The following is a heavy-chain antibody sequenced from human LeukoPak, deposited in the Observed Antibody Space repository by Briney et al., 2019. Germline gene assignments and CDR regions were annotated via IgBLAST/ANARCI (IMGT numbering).Heavy chain of an antibody. D-gene: IGHD1-26*01. J-gene: IGHJ4*02. CDR3: AREIIAATLDG. Sequence: GGSLRLSCAASGFTFRSYSLNWIRQAPGKGLEWVASISGSNGYFYYADSVKGRFTISRDNARNSLFLQMNSLTAEDTAVYYCAREIIAATLDGWGQGTLVIVSS. CDR2: ISGSNGYF. V-gene: IGHV3-21*01. CDR1: GFTFRSYS.